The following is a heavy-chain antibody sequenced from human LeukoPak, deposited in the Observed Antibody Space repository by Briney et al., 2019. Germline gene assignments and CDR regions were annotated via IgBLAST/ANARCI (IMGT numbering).Heavy chain of an antibody. CDR1: GFTFSSYG. J-gene: IGHJ4*02. D-gene: IGHD6-19*01. V-gene: IGHV3-30*02. Sequence: PGRSLRLSCAASGFTFSSYGMHWVRQAPGKGLEWVAFIRYDGSNKYYADSVKGRFTISRDNSKNTLYLQMNSLRAEDTAVYCCAKGSGIAVAGTGLLDYWGQGTLVTVSS. CDR3: AKGSGIAVAGTGLLDY. CDR2: IRYDGSNK.